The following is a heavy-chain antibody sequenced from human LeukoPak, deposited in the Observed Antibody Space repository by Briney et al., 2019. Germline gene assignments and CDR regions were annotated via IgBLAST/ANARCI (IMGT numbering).Heavy chain of an antibody. CDR3: ASAWSY. Sequence: GGSLRLSCVASRFTFSWYWMNWVRQAPGKGMVWVSYISPDGSTTIYADSVKGRFTISRDNAKNTLYLQMNSLRVEDTAVYFCASAWSYWGQGALVTVSS. CDR1: RFTFSWYW. V-gene: IGHV3-74*01. CDR2: ISPDGSTT. J-gene: IGHJ4*02. D-gene: IGHD1-1*01.